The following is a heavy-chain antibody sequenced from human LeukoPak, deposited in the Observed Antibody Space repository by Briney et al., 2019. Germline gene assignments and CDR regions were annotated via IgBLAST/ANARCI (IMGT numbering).Heavy chain of an antibody. CDR1: GYTLTGYY. CDR3: ARGAGPTVTLDY. D-gene: IGHD4-17*01. V-gene: IGHV1-2*02. J-gene: IGHJ4*02. CDR2: INPNSGGT. Sequence: ASVKVSCKASGYTLTGYYMHWVRQAPGQGLEWMGWINPNSGGTNYAQKFQGRVTMTRDTSISTAYMELSRLRPDDTAVYYCARGAGPTVTLDYWGQGTLVTVSS.